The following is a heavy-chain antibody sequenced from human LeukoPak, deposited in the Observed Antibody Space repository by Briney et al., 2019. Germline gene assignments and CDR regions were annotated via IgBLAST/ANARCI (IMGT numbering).Heavy chain of an antibody. J-gene: IGHJ4*02. Sequence: ASVTVSFTSSGYTFTDYYMHWVRQAPGQGLEWMGWIYPNSGGTNYAQNFQGRVTMTRDTSISTAYMGLSRLRSGDTAVYFCARGRSDYYLDSWGQGTLVTVSS. CDR2: IYPNSGGT. V-gene: IGHV1-2*02. CDR1: GYTFTDYY. CDR3: ARGRSDYYLDS. D-gene: IGHD3-10*01.